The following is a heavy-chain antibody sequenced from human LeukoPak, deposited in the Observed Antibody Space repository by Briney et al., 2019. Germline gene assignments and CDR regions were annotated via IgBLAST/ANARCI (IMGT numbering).Heavy chain of an antibody. J-gene: IGHJ4*02. V-gene: IGHV4-59*01. Sequence: PSETLSLTCTVSGGSICNYYWSWIRQPPGRGLEWIGYIDYTGTTRYNPSLKSRITISVDTSKNQFSLKVTSVTAADTAVYYCARGPDDFDSWGQGTLVTVSS. D-gene: IGHD5-24*01. CDR1: GGSICNYY. CDR2: IDYTGTT. CDR3: ARGPDDFDS.